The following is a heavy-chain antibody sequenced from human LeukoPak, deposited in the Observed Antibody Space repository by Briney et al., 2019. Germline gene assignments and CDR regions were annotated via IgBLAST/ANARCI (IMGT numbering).Heavy chain of an antibody. CDR1: GGSFSGYY. J-gene: IGHJ6*03. V-gene: IGHV4-34*01. Sequence: PSETLSLTCAVYGGSFSGYYWSWIRQAPGKGLEWIGEINHSGSTNYNPSLKSRVTISVDTSKNQFSLKLSSVTAADTAVYYCVGVVVVPAAKGSLHYYYYYMDVWGKGTTVTVSS. CDR2: INHSGST. D-gene: IGHD2-2*01. CDR3: VGVVVVPAAKGSLHYYYYYMDV.